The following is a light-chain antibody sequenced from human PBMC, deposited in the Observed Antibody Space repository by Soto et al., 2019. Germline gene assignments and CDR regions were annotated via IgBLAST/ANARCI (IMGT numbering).Light chain of an antibody. CDR3: GTWDGSLSAVV. CDR1: SSNIGNNY. Sequence: QSVLTQPPSVSAAPGQKVTISCSGSSSNIGNNYVSWYQQLPGTAPKLLIYDNNKRPSGIPDRFSGSKSGTSATLGITGLQTGDEADYYCGTWDGSLSAVVFGGGTQLTDL. J-gene: IGLJ2*01. CDR2: DNN. V-gene: IGLV1-51*01.